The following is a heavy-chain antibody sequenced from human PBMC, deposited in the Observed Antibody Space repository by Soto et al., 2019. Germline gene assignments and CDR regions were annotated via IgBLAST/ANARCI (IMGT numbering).Heavy chain of an antibody. CDR3: GSGYYYMDV. CDR1: GGSMSSHS. J-gene: IGHJ6*03. CDR2: IYYSGST. Sequence: SETLSLTCTVSGGSMSSHSWSWIRQPPGKGLEWIGYIYYSGSTNSNPSLKSRVTISLDTSKSQFSLKLSSVTAADTAVYYCGSGYYYMDVWGQGTTVTVSS. V-gene: IGHV4-59*11.